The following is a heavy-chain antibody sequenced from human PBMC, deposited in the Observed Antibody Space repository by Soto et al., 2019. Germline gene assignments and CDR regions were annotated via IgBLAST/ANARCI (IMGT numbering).Heavy chain of an antibody. CDR3: AKDVYCSGGSCYSELQH. J-gene: IGHJ1*01. V-gene: IGHV3-23*01. Sequence: GGSLRLSCAASGFTFSSYAMSWVRQAQGKGLEWVSAISGSGGSTYYADSVKGRFTISRDNSKNTLYLQMNSLRAEDTAVYYCAKDVYCSGGSCYSELQHWGQGTLVTVSS. CDR1: GFTFSSYA. D-gene: IGHD2-15*01. CDR2: ISGSGGST.